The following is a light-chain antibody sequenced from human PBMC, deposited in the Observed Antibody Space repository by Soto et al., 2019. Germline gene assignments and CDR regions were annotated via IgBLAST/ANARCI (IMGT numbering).Light chain of an antibody. CDR2: EVA. J-gene: IGLJ1*01. CDR1: SNDVGGYNS. CDR3: YSYRGTSTRYV. Sequence: QSVLTQPASVSGSPGQSITNSCSGTSNDVGGYNSVSWYRQYPGKAPKLIIYEVANRPSGVSDRFSGSKSGNTASLTISGLQADDEADYYCYSYRGTSTRYVFGTGTKLTVL. V-gene: IGLV2-14*01.